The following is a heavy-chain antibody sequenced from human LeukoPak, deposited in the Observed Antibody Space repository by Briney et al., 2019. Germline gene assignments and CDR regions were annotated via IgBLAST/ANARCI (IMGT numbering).Heavy chain of an antibody. Sequence: SETLSLTCAVYGVSFSGYYWSWIRQPPGKGLEWIGEINHSGSTNYNPSLKSRVTISVDTSKNQFSLKLSSVTAADTAVYYCAREMVRGVINYYYYMDVWGKGTTVTISS. J-gene: IGHJ6*03. CDR3: AREMVRGVINYYYYMDV. V-gene: IGHV4-34*01. CDR1: GVSFSGYY. D-gene: IGHD3-10*01. CDR2: INHSGST.